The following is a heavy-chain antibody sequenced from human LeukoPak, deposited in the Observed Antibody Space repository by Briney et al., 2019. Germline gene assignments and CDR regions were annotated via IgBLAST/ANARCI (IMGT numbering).Heavy chain of an antibody. CDR3: ARQGGYSNGYGD. CDR2: IYPGDSDT. Sequence: GESLKISCKGSGYSFTSYWIAWVRQMPGKGLEWMGIIYPGDSDTRYSPSFQGQVTMSAVDKSISTAYLQWSSLKAPDTAMYYCARQGGYSNGYGDWGQGTLVTVSS. V-gene: IGHV5-51*01. CDR1: GYSFTSYW. D-gene: IGHD5-18*01. J-gene: IGHJ4*02.